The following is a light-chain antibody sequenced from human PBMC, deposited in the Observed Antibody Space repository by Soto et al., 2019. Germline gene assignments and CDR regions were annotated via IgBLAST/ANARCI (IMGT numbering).Light chain of an antibody. J-gene: IGKJ5*01. V-gene: IGKV3-20*01. Sequence: NVLKHSPATRSVNPGERATLSCRDSQSVSSNLAWYQQKPGQAPRLLIYGASSRATGIPDRFSGSGSGTDFTLTISRLEPEDFAVYYCQQYGSSLLPFGQVRRLEVK. CDR2: GAS. CDR3: QQYGSSLLP. CDR1: QSVSSN.